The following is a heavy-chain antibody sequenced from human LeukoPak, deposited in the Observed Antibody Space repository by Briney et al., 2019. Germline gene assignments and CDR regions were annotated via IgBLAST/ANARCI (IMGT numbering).Heavy chain of an antibody. CDR3: ARGLVDFDY. CDR2: ISSSGSTI. CDR1: GFTFSSYE. Sequence: GGSLRLSCAASGFTFSSYEMNWVRQAPGKGLEWVSYISSSGSTIYYADSVKGRFTISRDNAKNSLYLQMNSLRAEDTAAYYCARGLVDFDYWGQGTLVTVSS. J-gene: IGHJ4*02. D-gene: IGHD3-9*01. V-gene: IGHV3-48*03.